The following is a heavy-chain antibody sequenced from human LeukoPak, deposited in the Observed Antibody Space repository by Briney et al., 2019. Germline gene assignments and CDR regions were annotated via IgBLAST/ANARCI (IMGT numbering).Heavy chain of an antibody. CDR3: ARATSDDAFDI. J-gene: IGHJ3*02. V-gene: IGHV4-39*01. CDR1: GGSISSSTSY. Sequence: SETLSLTCTVSGGSISSSTSYWGWIRQPPGKGLEWIGNIYFRGSTYYNPSLKSRVTISVDTSKNQFSLKLSSVTAADTALYYCARATSDDAFDIWGQGTMVTVSS. D-gene: IGHD5-24*01. CDR2: IYFRGST.